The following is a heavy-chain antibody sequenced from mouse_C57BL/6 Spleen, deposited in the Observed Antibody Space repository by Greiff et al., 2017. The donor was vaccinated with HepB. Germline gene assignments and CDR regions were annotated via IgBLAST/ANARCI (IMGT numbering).Heavy chain of an antibody. Sequence: EVQLVESGGGLVKPGGSLKLSCAASGFTFSSYTMSWVRQTPEKRLEWVATISGGGGNTYYPDSVKGRFTISRDNAKNTLYLQMSSLRSEDTALYYCARHVAPAVWYFDVWGTGTTVTVSS. J-gene: IGHJ1*03. D-gene: IGHD1-1*01. V-gene: IGHV5-9*01. CDR1: GFTFSSYT. CDR3: ARHVAPAVWYFDV. CDR2: ISGGGGNT.